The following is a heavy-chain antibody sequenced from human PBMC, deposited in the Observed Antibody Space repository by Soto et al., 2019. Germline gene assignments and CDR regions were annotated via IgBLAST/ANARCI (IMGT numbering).Heavy chain of an antibody. CDR2: INPDNGNT. CDR3: ARASTVLRDFDWPKGTSDY. D-gene: IGHD3-9*01. V-gene: IGHV1-3*01. J-gene: IGHJ4*02. Sequence: QVQVVQSGAEVKKPGASVKVSCKASGYTFTDYAMHWVRQAPGQRLEWLGWINPDNGNTKYSQKFQGRVTITRDTSASTAYMELSSLRSEDTAVYYCARASTVLRDFDWPKGTSDYWGQGTLVTVSS. CDR1: GYTFTDYA.